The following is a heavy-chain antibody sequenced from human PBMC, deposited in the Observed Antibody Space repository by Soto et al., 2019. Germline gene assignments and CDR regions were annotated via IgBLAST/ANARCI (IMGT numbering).Heavy chain of an antibody. CDR3: ARYRREAVAGYTLDN. V-gene: IGHV4-59*01. CDR2: VYNSGST. J-gene: IGHJ4*02. CDR1: GGSITSNY. Sequence: SETLSLTCTVSGGSITSNYWTWIRQPPGKGLEWIGYVYNSGSTNYNPSLKSRVTISEDTSKSQFSLKVNSMTAADTAVYYCARYRREAVAGYTLDNWGQGILVTVSS. D-gene: IGHD6-13*01.